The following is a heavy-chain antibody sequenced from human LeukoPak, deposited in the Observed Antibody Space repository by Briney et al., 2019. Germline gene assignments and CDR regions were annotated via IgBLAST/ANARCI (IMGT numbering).Heavy chain of an antibody. CDR2: INDSGHA. CDR3: ASSRDLYHDAFTSYWYFDV. V-gene: IGHV4-34*01. D-gene: IGHD3-3*01. CDR1: GASFRAYY. Sequence: SETLSLTCAAYGASFRAYYWSWIRQAPGKGLEWIGEINDSGHARYNACLKSRVTMSVDTSKNQFSLKLKSVTAADTAVYYCASSRDLYHDAFTSYWYFDVWGRGSLVTVSS. J-gene: IGHJ2*01.